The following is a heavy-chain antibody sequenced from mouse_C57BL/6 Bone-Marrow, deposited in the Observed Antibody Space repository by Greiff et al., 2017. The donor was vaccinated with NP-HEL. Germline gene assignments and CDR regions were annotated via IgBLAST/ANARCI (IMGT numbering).Heavy chain of an antibody. V-gene: IGHV5-6*01. CDR3: ARQGNLLRGDY. CDR1: GFTFSSYG. Sequence: VQLKESGGDLVKPGGSLKLSCAASGFTFSSYGMSWVRQTPDQRLEWVATISTGGSYTSYPDSVKGRLTSSRDNAKNTLYLQMSSLKSEDTAMYYWARQGNLLRGDYWGQGTTLTVSS. D-gene: IGHD1-1*01. J-gene: IGHJ2*01. CDR2: ISTGGSYT.